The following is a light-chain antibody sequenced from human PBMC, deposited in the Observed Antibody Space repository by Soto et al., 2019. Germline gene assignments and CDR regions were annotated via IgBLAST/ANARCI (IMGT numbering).Light chain of an antibody. V-gene: IGLV4-69*01. CDR2: VNSDGSH. CDR1: SGHSNYA. CDR3: QTWGAGIWV. Sequence: QPVLTQSPSASASLGASVKLTCTLSSGHSNYAIAWHQQQPEKGPRYLMKVNSDGSHIKGDEIPDRFSGSSSGAERYLTISSLQSEDEADYYCQTWGAGIWVFGGGTKLTVL. J-gene: IGLJ3*02.